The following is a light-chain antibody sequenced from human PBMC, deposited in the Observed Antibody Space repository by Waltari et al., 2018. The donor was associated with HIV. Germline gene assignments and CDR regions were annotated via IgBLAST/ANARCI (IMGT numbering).Light chain of an antibody. V-gene: IGLV2-14*03. Sequence: QSALTQLASMSRSPGQSFTISYSGFRSALGDYNYVPWYQQYQGKVPKLIIYDVKYRPSGVSNRFSGSKSDSAAFLNISGLQTEDEAVYHCCSYTSGSTHVFGTGTEVTVL. CDR2: DVK. CDR1: RSALGDYNY. J-gene: IGLJ1*01. CDR3: CSYTSGSTHV.